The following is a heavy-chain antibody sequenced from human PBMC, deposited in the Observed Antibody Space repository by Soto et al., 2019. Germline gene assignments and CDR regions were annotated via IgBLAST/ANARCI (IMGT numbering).Heavy chain of an antibody. V-gene: IGHV3-21*01. CDR1: GFTFSSYS. J-gene: IGHJ3*02. CDR2: ISSSSSYI. Sequence: PGGSLRLSCAASGFTFSSYSMNRVRQAPGKGLEWVSSISSSSSYIYYADSVKGRFTISRDNAKNSLYLQMNSLRAEDTAVYYCARDWLSPRSRHYDILTGYYTSPDAFDIWGQGTMVTVSS. CDR3: ARDWLSPRSRHYDILTGYYTSPDAFDI. D-gene: IGHD3-9*01.